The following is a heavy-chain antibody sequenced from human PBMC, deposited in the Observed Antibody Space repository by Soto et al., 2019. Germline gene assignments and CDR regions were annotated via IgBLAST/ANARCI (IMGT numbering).Heavy chain of an antibody. D-gene: IGHD4-17*01. J-gene: IGHJ4*02. V-gene: IGHV3-48*02. CDR3: ASDRDYAFDH. CDR1: GFTFSTYS. CDR2: ITGSRSAI. Sequence: DVQLVESGGGLVQPGGSLRLSCAASGFTFSTYSMDWVRRAPGKGPEWLSYITGSRSAIHYADSVKGRFTISRDNAKNLLYLEMNSLSEEDTAIYYCASDRDYAFDHWGQGILVTVSP.